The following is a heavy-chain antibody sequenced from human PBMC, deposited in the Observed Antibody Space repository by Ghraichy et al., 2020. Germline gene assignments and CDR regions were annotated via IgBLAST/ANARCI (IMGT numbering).Heavy chain of an antibody. J-gene: IGHJ4*02. Sequence: GESLNISCAASGFTFSNAWMSWVRQAPGKGLEWVGRIKSKTDGGTTDYAAPVKGRFTISRDDSKNTLYLQMNSLKTEDTAVYYCTFLLRFLEWLQDYFDYWGQGTLVTVSS. V-gene: IGHV3-15*01. D-gene: IGHD3-3*01. CDR2: IKSKTDGGTT. CDR1: GFTFSNAW. CDR3: TFLLRFLEWLQDYFDY.